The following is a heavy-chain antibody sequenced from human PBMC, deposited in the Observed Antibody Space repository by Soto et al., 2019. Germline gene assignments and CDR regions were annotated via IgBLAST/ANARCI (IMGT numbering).Heavy chain of an antibody. Sequence: SVKVSCKASGGAFSSYSISWVRQAPVQGLEWMGGIIPIFGTANYSQKFQGRVTITADESTSTAYMELSSLRSEDAAVYYCARDPALGFGELPSYYGMDVWGQGTTVTVSS. CDR2: IIPIFGTA. CDR1: GGAFSSYS. J-gene: IGHJ6*02. D-gene: IGHD3-10*01. CDR3: ARDPALGFGELPSYYGMDV. V-gene: IGHV1-69*01.